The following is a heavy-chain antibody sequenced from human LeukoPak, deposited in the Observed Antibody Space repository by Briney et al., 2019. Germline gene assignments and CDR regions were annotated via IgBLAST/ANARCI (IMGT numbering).Heavy chain of an antibody. CDR3: ASVVGATTRDY. Sequence: SGGSLRLSCAASGFTFSSYGMHWVRQAPGKGLEWVAVISYDGSNKYYADSVKGRFTISRDNSKNTLYLQMNSLRAEDTAVYYCASVVGATTRDYWGQGTLVTVSS. J-gene: IGHJ4*02. CDR1: GFTFSSYG. D-gene: IGHD1-26*01. CDR2: ISYDGSNK. V-gene: IGHV3-30*03.